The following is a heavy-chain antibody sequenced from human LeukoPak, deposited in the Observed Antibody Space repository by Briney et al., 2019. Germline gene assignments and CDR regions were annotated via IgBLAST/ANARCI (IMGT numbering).Heavy chain of an antibody. CDR3: ARAGGTIFGVVTLRYYFDY. V-gene: IGHV4-34*01. Sequence: SETLSLTCAVYGGSFSGYYWSWIRQPPGKGLEWIGEINHSGSTNYNPSLKSRVTISVDTSKNQFPLKLSPVTAADTAVYYCARAGGTIFGVVTLRYYFDYWGQGTLVTVSS. J-gene: IGHJ4*02. D-gene: IGHD3-3*01. CDR1: GGSFSGYY. CDR2: INHSGST.